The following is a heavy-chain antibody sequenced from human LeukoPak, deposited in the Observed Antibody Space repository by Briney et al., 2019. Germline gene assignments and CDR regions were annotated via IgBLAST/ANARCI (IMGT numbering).Heavy chain of an antibody. V-gene: IGHV3-30-3*01. J-gene: IGHJ4*02. D-gene: IGHD1-26*01. Sequence: PGRSLRLSCAVSGFAFNSYAMHWVRQAPGEGLEWGAFISHDGSAQSYADSVKGRFTISRGNSKNTLYLQMNSLRPEDTAVYYCARDLSGTYMVDYWGQGTLVTVSS. CDR2: ISHDGSAQ. CDR1: GFAFNSYA. CDR3: ARDLSGTYMVDY.